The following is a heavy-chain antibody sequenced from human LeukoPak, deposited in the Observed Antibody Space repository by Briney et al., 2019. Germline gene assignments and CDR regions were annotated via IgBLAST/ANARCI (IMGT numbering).Heavy chain of an antibody. D-gene: IGHD2-2*02. CDR2: FDPEDGET. Sequence: ASVKVSCKVSGYTLTELSMHWVRQAPGKGLEWMGGFDPEDGETIYAQKFQGRVTMTEDISTDTAYMELSSLRSEDTAVYYCATVGYCSSTSCYKGWFDSWGQGTLVTVSS. CDR3: ATVGYCSSTSCYKGWFDS. CDR1: GYTLTELS. J-gene: IGHJ5*01. V-gene: IGHV1-24*01.